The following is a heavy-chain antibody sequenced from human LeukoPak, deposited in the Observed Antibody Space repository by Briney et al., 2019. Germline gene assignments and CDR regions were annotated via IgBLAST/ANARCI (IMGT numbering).Heavy chain of an antibody. Sequence: GGSLRLSCAASGFTFSSYAMSWVRQAPGKGLEWVSAISGSGGSTYYADSVKGRFTISRDNSKNTLYLQMNSLRAEDTAVYYCAKWDRQTMTTVTTILYYYYYYYMDVWGKGTTVTVSS. V-gene: IGHV3-23*01. D-gene: IGHD4-11*01. J-gene: IGHJ6*03. CDR3: AKWDRQTMTTVTTILYYYYYYYMDV. CDR2: ISGSGGST. CDR1: GFTFSSYA.